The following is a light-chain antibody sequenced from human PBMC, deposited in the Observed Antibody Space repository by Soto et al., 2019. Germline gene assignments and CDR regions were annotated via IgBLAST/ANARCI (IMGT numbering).Light chain of an antibody. CDR1: KLGDKY. Sequence: LTQPPSVSVSPGQTASITCSGDKLGDKYACWYQQKPGQSPVLVIYQDSKRPSGIPERFSGSNSGNTATLTISGTQAMDEAVYYCQAWDSSTVVFGTGTKLTVL. V-gene: IGLV3-1*01. CDR3: QAWDSSTVV. CDR2: QDS. J-gene: IGLJ1*01.